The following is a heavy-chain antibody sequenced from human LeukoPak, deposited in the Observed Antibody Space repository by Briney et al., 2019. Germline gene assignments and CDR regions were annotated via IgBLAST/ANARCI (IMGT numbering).Heavy chain of an antibody. CDR1: GYTLTSYY. D-gene: IGHD3-3*01. Sequence: ASVKVSCKASGYTLTSYYMHWVRQAPGQGLEWMGIINPSGGSTSYAQKFQGRVTMTRDTSTSTVYMELSSLRSEDTAVYYCARDRVVIPYYYGMDVWGQGTTVTVSS. CDR3: ARDRVVIPYYYGMDV. J-gene: IGHJ6*02. CDR2: INPSGGST. V-gene: IGHV1-46*01.